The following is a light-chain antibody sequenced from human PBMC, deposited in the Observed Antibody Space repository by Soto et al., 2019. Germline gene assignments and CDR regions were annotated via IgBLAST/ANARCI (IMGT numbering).Light chain of an antibody. J-gene: IGKJ4*01. V-gene: IGKV2-30*01. Sequence: DVVMTQSPLSLPVTLGQPASISCRSSQSLVYSDGNTYLNWFQQRPGQSPRRLIYNVSNRASGVPDRFSGSGSGTDFTLKISRVEAEDVGIYYCMQCTRWHPLTFGGGTKMEIK. CDR2: NVS. CDR3: MQCTRWHPLT. CDR1: QSLVYSDGNTY.